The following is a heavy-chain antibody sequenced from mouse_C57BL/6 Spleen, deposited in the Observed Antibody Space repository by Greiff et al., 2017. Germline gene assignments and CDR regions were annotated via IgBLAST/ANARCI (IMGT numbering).Heavy chain of an antibody. CDR1: GYNIKDDY. J-gene: IGHJ4*01. CDR2: IDPENGDT. Sequence: VHLPPSCSALVRPGASVKLSCTASGYNIKDDYMHWVKQRPEQGLEWIGWIDPENGDTEYASKFQGKATITADTSSNTAYLQLSSLTSEDTAVYYCTRPGSFITTAIDYWGQGTSGTAS. CDR3: TRPGSFITTAIDY. V-gene: IGHV14-4*01. D-gene: IGHD1-1*01.